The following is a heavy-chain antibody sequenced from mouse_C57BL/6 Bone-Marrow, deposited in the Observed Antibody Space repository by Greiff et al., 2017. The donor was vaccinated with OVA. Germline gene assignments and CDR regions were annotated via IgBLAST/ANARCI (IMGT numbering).Heavy chain of an antibody. V-gene: IGHV5-16*01. CDR3: ARDGTTVVAGGMDY. CDR1: GFTFSDYY. J-gene: IGHJ4*01. CDR2: INYDGSST. Sequence: EVKLQESEGGLVQPGSSMKLSCTASGFTFSDYYMAWVRQVPEKGLEWVANINYDGSSTYYLDSLKSRFIMSRENAKNILYLQMSSLTSEDTATSDGARDGTTVVAGGMDYWGQGTSVTVSS. D-gene: IGHD1-1*01.